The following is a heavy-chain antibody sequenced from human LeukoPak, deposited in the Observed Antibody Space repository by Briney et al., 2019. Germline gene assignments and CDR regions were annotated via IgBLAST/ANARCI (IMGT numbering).Heavy chain of an antibody. D-gene: IGHD2-15*01. CDR3: ARAGPLGYCSGGSCYRFDY. Sequence: GASVKVSCKASGYTFTSYGISWVRQAPGQGLEWMGWISAYNGNTNYAQKLQGRVTMTTDTSTSTAYMELRSLRSDDTAVYYCARAGPLGYCSGGSCYRFDYWGQGTLVTVSS. J-gene: IGHJ4*02. V-gene: IGHV1-18*01. CDR2: ISAYNGNT. CDR1: GYTFTSYG.